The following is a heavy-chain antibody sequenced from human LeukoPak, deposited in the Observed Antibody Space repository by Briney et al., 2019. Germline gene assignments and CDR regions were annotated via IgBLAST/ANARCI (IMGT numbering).Heavy chain of an antibody. V-gene: IGHV3-21*01. CDR3: AKGLPLIAVATYFDY. Sequence: GGSLRLSCAASGFTFSSYSMNWVRQAPGKGLEWVSSISSSSSYIYYADSVKGRFTISRDNAKNSLYLQMNSLRAEDTAVYYCAKGLPLIAVATYFDYWGQGTLVTVSS. J-gene: IGHJ4*02. CDR1: GFTFSSYS. D-gene: IGHD6-19*01. CDR2: ISSSSSYI.